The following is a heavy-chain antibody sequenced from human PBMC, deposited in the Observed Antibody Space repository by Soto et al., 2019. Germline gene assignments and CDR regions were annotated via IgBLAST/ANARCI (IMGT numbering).Heavy chain of an antibody. V-gene: IGHV5-51*01. D-gene: IGHD6-6*01. CDR1: GYSFTIYW. Sequence: GESLKISCKGAGYSFTIYWIAWVRQMPGKCLEWMGMIYPGDSDTRYSPSFQGQVTISAVKSITTAYLQWSSLSASDTAMYYCARSYSSSSYFDYWGQGTLVTVSS. CDR3: ARSYSSSSYFDY. CDR2: IYPGDSDT. J-gene: IGHJ4*02.